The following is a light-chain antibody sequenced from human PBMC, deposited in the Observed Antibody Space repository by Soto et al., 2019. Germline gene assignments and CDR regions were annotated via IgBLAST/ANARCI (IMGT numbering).Light chain of an antibody. CDR2: EVN. CDR1: SSDIGAYDY. V-gene: IGLV2-14*01. J-gene: IGLJ1*01. Sequence: QSALTQPASLSGSPGQSITISCTGTSSDIGAYDYVSWFQQHPGKAPKLMISEVNNRPSGVSNRFSGSKSGNTAYLTISGLQVEDEAEYFCFSFTTTRPHVFGTGTRSP. CDR3: FSFTTTRPHV.